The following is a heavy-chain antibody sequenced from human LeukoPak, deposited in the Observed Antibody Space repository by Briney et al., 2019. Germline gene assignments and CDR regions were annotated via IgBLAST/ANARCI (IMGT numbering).Heavy chain of an antibody. J-gene: IGHJ2*01. CDR2: KDYSGRT. Sequence: TSESLSLTCTVSGGSISRYYSSSIRQPPGKGLEWIGYKDYSGRTNYNSSLKSRVTISVDTSKNQFSLKLSSVTAADTAVYYCARVYYSSSYDYWYFDLWGRGTLVTVSS. D-gene: IGHD6-13*01. V-gene: IGHV4-59*01. CDR1: GGSISRYY. CDR3: ARVYYSSSYDYWYFDL.